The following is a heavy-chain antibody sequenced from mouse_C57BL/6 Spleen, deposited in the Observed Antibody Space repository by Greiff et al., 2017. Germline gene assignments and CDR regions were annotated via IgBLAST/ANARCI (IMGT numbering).Heavy chain of an antibody. CDR2: IDPSDSYT. V-gene: IGHV1-59*01. D-gene: IGHD6-1*01. J-gene: IGHJ4*01. Sequence: QVQLQQPGAELVRPGTSVKLSCKASGYTFTSYWMHWVKQRPGQGLEWIGVIDPSDSYTNYNQKFKGKATLTVDTSSSTAYMQLSSLTSEDSAVYYWARGRQNYAMDYWGQGTSVTVSS. CDR3: ARGRQNYAMDY. CDR1: GYTFTSYW.